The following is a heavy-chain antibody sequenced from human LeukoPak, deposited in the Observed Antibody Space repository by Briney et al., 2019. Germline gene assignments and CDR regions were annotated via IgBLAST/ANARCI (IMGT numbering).Heavy chain of an antibody. CDR1: GGSISSGGYY. CDR3: ARVVTIFGVVTPYYFDY. V-gene: IGHV4-30-4*08. D-gene: IGHD3-3*01. J-gene: IGHJ4*02. CDR2: IYYSGST. Sequence: PSETLSLTCTVSGGSISSGGYYWSWIRQHPGKGLEWIGYIYYSGSTYYNPSLKSRVTISVDPPTNQFSLMLSSVTAADTAVYYCARVVTIFGVVTPYYFDYWGQRTLVTVSS.